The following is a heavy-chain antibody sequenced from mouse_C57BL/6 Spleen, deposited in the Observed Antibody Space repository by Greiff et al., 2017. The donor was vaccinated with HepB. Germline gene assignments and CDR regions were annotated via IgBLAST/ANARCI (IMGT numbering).Heavy chain of an antibody. CDR1: GYTFTDYY. CDR3: ARGSYDYDGYYAMDY. Sequence: VQLQQSGPELVKPGASVKISCKASGYTFTDYYMNWVKQSHGKSLEWIGDINPNNGGTSYNQKFKGKATLTVDKSSSTAYMELRSLTSEDSAVYYCARGSYDYDGYYAMDYWGQGTSVTVSS. CDR2: INPNNGGT. J-gene: IGHJ4*01. V-gene: IGHV1-26*01. D-gene: IGHD2-4*01.